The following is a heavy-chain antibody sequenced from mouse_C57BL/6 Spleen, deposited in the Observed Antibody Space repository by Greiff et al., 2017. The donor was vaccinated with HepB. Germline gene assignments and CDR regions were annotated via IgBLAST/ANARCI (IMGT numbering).Heavy chain of an antibody. Sequence: EVMLVESAGGLVQPGSSMKLSCTASGFTFSDYYMAWVRQVPEKGLEWVANINYDGSSTYYLDSLKSRFIISRDNAKNILYLQMSSLKSEDTATYYCARDRYDYDGVFDYWGQGTTLTVSS. CDR3: ARDRYDYDGVFDY. V-gene: IGHV5-16*01. CDR2: INYDGSST. CDR1: GFTFSDYY. J-gene: IGHJ2*01. D-gene: IGHD2-4*01.